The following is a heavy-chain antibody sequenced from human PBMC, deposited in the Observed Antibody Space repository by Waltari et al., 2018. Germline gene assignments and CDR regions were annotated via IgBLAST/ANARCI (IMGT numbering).Heavy chain of an antibody. V-gene: IGHV5-51*01. Sequence: EVQLVQSGAEVKQAGESLKISCKGSGFTFNTNWIGWVRQMPGKGLEWVGIIYPGDSDTKYSPSFQGQVTISADKSINTAYLRWSSLKASDTAMYYCARQSDRTYYFDYWGQGTLVTVSS. CDR3: ARQSDRTYYFDY. CDR2: IYPGDSDT. J-gene: IGHJ4*02. CDR1: GFTFNTNW.